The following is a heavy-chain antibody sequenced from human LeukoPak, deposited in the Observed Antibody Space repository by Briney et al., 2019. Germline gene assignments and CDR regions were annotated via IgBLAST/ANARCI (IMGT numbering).Heavy chain of an antibody. CDR3: TYSGSNYPDY. Sequence: PSETLSLTCAVYGGSFSGYYWSWIRRSPGKGLEWIGEINHSGSTNYNPSLKSRVIISVDTSKNQFSLKLGSVTAADTAVYYCTYSGSNYPDYWGQGTLVTVSS. J-gene: IGHJ4*02. D-gene: IGHD1-26*01. V-gene: IGHV4-34*01. CDR2: INHSGST. CDR1: GGSFSGYY.